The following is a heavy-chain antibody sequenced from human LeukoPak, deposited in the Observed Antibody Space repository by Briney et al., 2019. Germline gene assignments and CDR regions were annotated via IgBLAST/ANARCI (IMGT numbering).Heavy chain of an antibody. J-gene: IGHJ5*02. Sequence: GGSLRLSCAASGFTFSNAWMSWVRQAPGKGLEWVGRIKSKTDGGTTDYAAPVKGRFTISRDDSKNTLYLQMNSLKTEDTAVYYCTTPRDYYDSSGYYPGSWGQGTLVTVSS. CDR1: GFTFSNAW. D-gene: IGHD3-22*01. CDR2: IKSKTDGGTT. V-gene: IGHV3-15*01. CDR3: TTPRDYYDSSGYYPGS.